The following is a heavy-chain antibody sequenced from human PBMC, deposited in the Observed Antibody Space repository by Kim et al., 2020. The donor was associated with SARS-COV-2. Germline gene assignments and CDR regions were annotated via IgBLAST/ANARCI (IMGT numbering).Heavy chain of an antibody. V-gene: IGHV1-2*06. D-gene: IGHD6-13*01. CDR2: INPNSGGT. CDR3: ARSPRGVEKQQLFNMKNWFDP. CDR1: GYTFTGYY. J-gene: IGHJ5*02. Sequence: ASVKVSCKASGYTFTGYYMHWVRQAPGQGLEWMGRINPNSGGTNYAQKFQGRVTMTRDTSISTAYMELSRLRSDDTAVYYCARSPRGVEKQQLFNMKNWFDPWGQGTLVTVSS.